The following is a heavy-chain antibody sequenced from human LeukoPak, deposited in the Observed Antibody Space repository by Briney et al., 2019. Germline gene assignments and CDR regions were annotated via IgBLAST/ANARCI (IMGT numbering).Heavy chain of an antibody. Sequence: GGSLRLPCAASGFTFSDYYMSWIRQAPGKGLEWVSYISSSGSTIYYADSVQGRFTISRDNAKNSLYLQMNSLRAEDTAVYYCARDQIVVVPAANDYYGMDVWGQGTTVTVSS. CDR2: ISSSGSTI. CDR1: GFTFSDYY. D-gene: IGHD2-2*01. CDR3: ARDQIVVVPAANDYYGMDV. V-gene: IGHV3-11*01. J-gene: IGHJ6*02.